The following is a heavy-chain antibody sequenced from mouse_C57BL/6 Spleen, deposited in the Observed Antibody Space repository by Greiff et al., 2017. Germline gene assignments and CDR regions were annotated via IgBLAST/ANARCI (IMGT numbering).Heavy chain of an antibody. CDR3: TTGDYGSSWYFDV. D-gene: IGHD1-1*01. V-gene: IGHV14-1*01. CDR1: GFNIKDYY. J-gene: IGHJ1*03. CDR2: IDPEDGDT. Sequence: DVKLVESGAELVRPGASVKLSCTASGFNIKDYYMHWVKQRPEQGLEWIGRIDPEDGDTEYAPKFQGKATMTADTSSNTAYLQLSSLTSEDTAVYYCTTGDYGSSWYFDVWGTGTTVTVSS.